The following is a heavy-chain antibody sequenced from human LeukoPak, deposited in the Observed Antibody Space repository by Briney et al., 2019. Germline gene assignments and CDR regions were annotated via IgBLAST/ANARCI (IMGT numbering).Heavy chain of an antibody. D-gene: IGHD2-21*02. J-gene: IGHJ4*02. Sequence: PGGSLRLSCAASGFTFSSYSTNWVRQAPGKGLEWVSSISSSSSYIYYADSVKGRFTISRDNAKNSLYLQMNSLRAEDTAVYYCARDRGVVTVENWGQGTLVTVSS. CDR3: ARDRGVVTVEN. CDR1: GFTFSSYS. V-gene: IGHV3-21*01. CDR2: ISSSSSYI.